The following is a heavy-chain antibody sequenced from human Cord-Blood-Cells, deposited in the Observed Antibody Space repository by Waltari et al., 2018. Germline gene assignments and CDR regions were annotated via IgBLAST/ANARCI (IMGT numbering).Heavy chain of an antibody. CDR2: IYPGDSDT. D-gene: IGHD3-10*01. V-gene: IGHV5-51*01. CDR3: ARRAGFRELLAAFDI. J-gene: IGHJ3*02. Sequence: VQLVQSGAEVKKPGESLKISCKGSGYSFTSYWIGWVLQIPGKGLEWMGIIYPGDSDTRYSPSFQGQVTISADKSISTAYLQWSSLKASDTAMYYWARRAGFRELLAAFDIWGQGTMVTVSS. CDR1: GYSFTSYW.